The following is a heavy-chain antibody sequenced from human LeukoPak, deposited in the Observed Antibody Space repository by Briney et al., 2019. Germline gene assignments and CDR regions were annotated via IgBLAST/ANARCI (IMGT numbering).Heavy chain of an antibody. CDR1: GFTFSSYS. V-gene: IGHV3-21*04. D-gene: IGHD2-2*01. CDR3: AKDMSPSPIIVVVPAAINR. Sequence: GGSLRLSCAASGFTFSSYSMNWVRQAPGKGLEWVSSISSSSSYIYYADSVKGRFTISRDNSKNTLYLQMNSLRAEDTAVYYCAKDMSPSPIIVVVPAAINRWGQGTLVTVSS. J-gene: IGHJ4*02. CDR2: ISSSSSYI.